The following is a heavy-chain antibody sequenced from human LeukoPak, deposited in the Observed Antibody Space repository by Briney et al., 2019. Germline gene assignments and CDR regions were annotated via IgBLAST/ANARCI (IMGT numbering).Heavy chain of an antibody. CDR1: AYNFTNYW. J-gene: IGHJ1*01. V-gene: IGHV5-51*01. CDR2: IYPGDSDT. D-gene: IGHD6-6*01. Sequence: GESLKISCTGSAYNFTNYWIGWVRQLPGKGLEFMGIIYPGDSDTIYSPSFQGQVTISADKSISTAYLRWTSLKASDTAMYYCARSNSSSSEHFQNWGQGTLVTVSS. CDR3: ARSNSSSSEHFQN.